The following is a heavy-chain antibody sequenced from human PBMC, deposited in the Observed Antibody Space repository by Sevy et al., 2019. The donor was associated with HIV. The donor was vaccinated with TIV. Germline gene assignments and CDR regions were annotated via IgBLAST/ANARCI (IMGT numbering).Heavy chain of an antibody. CDR3: TRSGAEAKNFYCGGDCYSDY. V-gene: IGHV1-2*02. J-gene: IGHJ4*02. Sequence: SVKVSCKASGYTFTGYYLHWVRQAPGRGLEWMGWINPNSGGTNYAPKFQGRVTMTRDKSISTASMELSRLRSDDTAVYYCTRSGAEAKNFYCGGDCYSDYWGQGTLVTVSS. D-gene: IGHD2-21*02. CDR1: GYTFTGYY. CDR2: INPNSGGT.